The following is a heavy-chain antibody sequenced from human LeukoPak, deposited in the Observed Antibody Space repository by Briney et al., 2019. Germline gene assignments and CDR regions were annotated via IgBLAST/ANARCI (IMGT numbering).Heavy chain of an antibody. CDR3: TKDWSAAY. D-gene: IGHD2-15*01. J-gene: IGHJ4*02. Sequence: GGSLRLSCAASGFTFTNYPMTWVRQAPGKGLEWVSAISPVGSDTKYADSVKGRSTLSRDNFKNTLFLQMNSLRVEDTAVYYCTKDWSAAYWGQGTLVTVSS. V-gene: IGHV3-23*01. CDR2: ISPVGSDT. CDR1: GFTFTNYP.